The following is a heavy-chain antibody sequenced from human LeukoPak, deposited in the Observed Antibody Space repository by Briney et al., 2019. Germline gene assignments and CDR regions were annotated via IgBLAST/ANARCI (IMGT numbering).Heavy chain of an antibody. CDR3: AGDVRWLRFLFEY. CDR2: ISGTSTTI. D-gene: IGHD2-21*02. CDR1: GFTFSSYS. Sequence: PGGSLRLSCAASGFTFSSYSMNWVRQAPGKGLEWVSYISGTSTTIYYADSVKGRFTNSRDNAKNSLYLQMNSLGNDDTAVYYCAGDVRWLRFLFEYWGQGTLVTVSS. J-gene: IGHJ4*02. V-gene: IGHV3-48*02.